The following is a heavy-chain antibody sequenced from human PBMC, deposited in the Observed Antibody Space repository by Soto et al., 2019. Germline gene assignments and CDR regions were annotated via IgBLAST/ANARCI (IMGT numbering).Heavy chain of an antibody. D-gene: IGHD3-3*01. CDR2: IIPIFGTA. V-gene: IGHV1-69*01. CDR3: ARLTYDFWSGYPPYYYYYGMDV. CDR1: GGTFSSYA. Sequence: QVQLVQSGAEVKKPGSSVKVSCKASGGTFSSYAISWVRQAPGQGLEWMGGIIPIFGTANYAQKFQGRVKITGDESTSTAYMELSSLRSEETAVYYCARLTYDFWSGYPPYYYYYGMDVWGQGTTVTVSS. J-gene: IGHJ6*02.